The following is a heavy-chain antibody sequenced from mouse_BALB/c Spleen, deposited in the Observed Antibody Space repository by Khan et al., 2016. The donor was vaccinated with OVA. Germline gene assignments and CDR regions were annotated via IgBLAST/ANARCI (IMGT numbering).Heavy chain of an antibody. V-gene: IGHV1S137*01. Sequence: QVQLQQSGAELVRPGVSVKISCKGSGYTFTDYAMHWVKQRHAKSLEWIGVISTYYGDADYNQKFKGKATMTVDKSSSTAYMELACLTSEDSAIYYCARGSGNSRFAYWGQGTLVTVSA. CDR3: ARGSGNSRFAY. CDR2: ISTYYGDA. J-gene: IGHJ3*01. CDR1: GYTFTDYA. D-gene: IGHD1-3*01.